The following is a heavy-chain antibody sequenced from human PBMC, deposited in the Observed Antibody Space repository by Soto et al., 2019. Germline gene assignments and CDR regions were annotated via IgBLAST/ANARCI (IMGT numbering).Heavy chain of an antibody. D-gene: IGHD5-18*01. CDR1: GYTFTGYY. J-gene: IGHJ3*02. CDR2: INPSGGST. Sequence: ALVKVSCKASGYTFTGYYMHWVRQAPGQGLEWMGIINPSGGSTSYAQKLQGRVTMTRDTSTSTVYMELSSLRSEDPAVYYCPRDGAPVDTAMVSAFDIWGQGTMVTVS. V-gene: IGHV1-46*01. CDR3: PRDGAPVDTAMVSAFDI.